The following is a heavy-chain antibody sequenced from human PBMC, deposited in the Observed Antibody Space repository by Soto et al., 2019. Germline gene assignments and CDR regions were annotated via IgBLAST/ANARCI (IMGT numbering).Heavy chain of an antibody. D-gene: IGHD4-4*01. CDR2: IYYSGST. CDR1: GGSISSSSDY. J-gene: IGHJ4*02. V-gene: IGHV4-39*01. Sequence: SETLSLTCTVSGGSISSSSDYWCWIRQPPGKGLEWIGSIYYSGSTYYNPSLKSRVTISVDTSKNQFSLKLSSVTAADTAVYYCARHYSNEQDFDYWGQGTLVTVSS. CDR3: ARHYSNEQDFDY.